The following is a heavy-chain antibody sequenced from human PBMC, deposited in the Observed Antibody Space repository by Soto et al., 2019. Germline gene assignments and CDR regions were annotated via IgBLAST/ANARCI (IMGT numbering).Heavy chain of an antibody. CDR3: AKDVPIYHILTGYPDDAFDI. Sequence: PGGSLRLSCAASGFTFSSYAMSWVRQAPGKGLEWVSAISGSGGSTYYADSVKGRFTISRDNSKNTLYLQMNSLRAEDTAVYYCAKDVPIYHILTGYPDDAFDIWGQGTMVTV. V-gene: IGHV3-23*01. D-gene: IGHD3-9*01. CDR1: GFTFSSYA. J-gene: IGHJ3*02. CDR2: ISGSGGST.